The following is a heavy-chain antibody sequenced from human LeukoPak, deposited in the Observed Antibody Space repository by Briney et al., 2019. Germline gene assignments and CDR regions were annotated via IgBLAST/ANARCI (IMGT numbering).Heavy chain of an antibody. CDR1: GFTFSSYA. D-gene: IGHD6-13*01. J-gene: IGHJ4*02. CDR2: IYNGGSA. V-gene: IGHV3-66*01. CDR3: ARDAGPLDY. Sequence: GGSLRLSCAASGFTFSSYAMSWVRQAPGKGLEWVSVIYNGGSAYYADSVKDRFTISRDNSKNTLYLQMNSLRAEDTAVYFCARDAGPLDYWGQGTLVTVSS.